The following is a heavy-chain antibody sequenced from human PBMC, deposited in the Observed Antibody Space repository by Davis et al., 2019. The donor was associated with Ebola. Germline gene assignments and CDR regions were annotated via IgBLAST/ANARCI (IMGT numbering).Heavy chain of an antibody. J-gene: IGHJ5*02. V-gene: IGHV4-61*01. CDR1: GGSVSSGSYY. CDR2: IYYSGST. D-gene: IGHD3-10*01. CDR3: ASVPYYYGSGSP. Sequence: SETLSLTCTVSGGSVSSGSYYWSWIRQPPEKGLEWVGYIYYSGSTNCNPSLKSRVTISVDTSKNQFSLKLSSVTAADTAVYYCASVPYYYGSGSPWGQGTLVTVSS.